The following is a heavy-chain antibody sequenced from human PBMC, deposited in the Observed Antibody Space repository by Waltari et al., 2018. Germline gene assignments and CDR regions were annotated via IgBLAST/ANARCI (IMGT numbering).Heavy chain of an antibody. J-gene: IGHJ6*02. CDR1: GLTSSNPW. Sequence: VQLVESGGDLVQPGGSLRLSCESSGLTSSNPWMDWVRQAPGKGLEWVANISPDGREKSYVDSVERRFTISRDNAKNSLYLQMNSLRADDTAVYYCSRSLDDWGQGSTVTVSS. V-gene: IGHV3-7*01. CDR2: ISPDGREK. CDR3: SRSLDD.